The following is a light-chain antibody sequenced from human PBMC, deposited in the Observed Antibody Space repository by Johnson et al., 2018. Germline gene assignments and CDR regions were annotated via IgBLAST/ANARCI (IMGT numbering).Light chain of an antibody. CDR1: SSNIGNNY. CDR2: ENN. J-gene: IGLJ1*01. Sequence: QSVLTQPPSVSAAPGQKVTISCSGSSSNIGNNYVSGCQQLPGTARKRLIYENNKRPSGIPDRFSGSQSGTSATLGITGLQTGDEADYYCGTWDSSLSAGNVFGTGTKVTVL. V-gene: IGLV1-51*02. CDR3: GTWDSSLSAGNV.